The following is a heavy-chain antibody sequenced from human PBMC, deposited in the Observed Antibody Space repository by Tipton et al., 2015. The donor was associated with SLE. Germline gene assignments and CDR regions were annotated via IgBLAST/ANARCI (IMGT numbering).Heavy chain of an antibody. CDR3: ARRSLSAVPK. Sequence: TLSLTCAVYGGSLSGYSWVWIRQSPGKGLEWVGSIYDNGNTYYNPSLKSRVTISVDTSKNRFSLKLSSVTAADTAVYFCARRSLSAVPKWGQGTLVTVSS. D-gene: IGHD6-13*01. V-gene: IGHV4-39*02. CDR2: IYDNGNT. CDR1: GGSLSGYS. J-gene: IGHJ4*02.